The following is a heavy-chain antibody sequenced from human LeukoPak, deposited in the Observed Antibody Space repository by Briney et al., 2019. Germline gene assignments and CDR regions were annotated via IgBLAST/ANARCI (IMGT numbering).Heavy chain of an antibody. Sequence: GGSLRLSCAASGFTLSSYAMSWVRQTPGKGLEWVANIKQDGSEKYYVDSVKGRFTISRDNAKNSLYLQMNSLRSEDTAVYYCALGAAAPKFNYYYYYGMDVWGQGTTVTVSS. V-gene: IGHV3-7*03. J-gene: IGHJ6*02. CDR2: IKQDGSEK. CDR1: GFTLSSYA. D-gene: IGHD2-2*01. CDR3: ALGAAAPKFNYYYYYGMDV.